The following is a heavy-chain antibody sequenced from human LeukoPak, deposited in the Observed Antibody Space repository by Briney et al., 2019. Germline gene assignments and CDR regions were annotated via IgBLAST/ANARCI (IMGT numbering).Heavy chain of an antibody. D-gene: IGHD3-3*01. V-gene: IGHV4-61*02. Sequence: SETLSLTCTVSGGSISSGSYYWSWIRQPAGKGLEWIGRIYTSGGTYYNPSLVSRVTISIDTSKNQFSLKLSSVTAADTAVYYCARWYYDFWSGHENNWFDPWGQGTLVTVSS. CDR2: IYTSGGT. CDR3: ARWYYDFWSGHENNWFDP. CDR1: GGSISSGSYY. J-gene: IGHJ5*02.